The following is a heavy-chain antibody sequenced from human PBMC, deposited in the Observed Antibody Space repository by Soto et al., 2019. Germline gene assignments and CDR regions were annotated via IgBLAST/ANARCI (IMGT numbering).Heavy chain of an antibody. CDR2: ISSNSTAF. Sequence: NLLESGGGLVKPGVSLRLSCEGSGFLFSHYYMSWIRQGPETSLELVAYISSNSTAFYYADSVKGRFTVSKDDAKKSVFLQMTSVTSDDTATYYCATGDWSRTNNFDTWGQGTQVIVSA. CDR3: ATGDWSRTNNFDT. J-gene: IGHJ5*02. D-gene: IGHD2-2*01. V-gene: IGHV3-11*01. CDR1: GFLFSHYY.